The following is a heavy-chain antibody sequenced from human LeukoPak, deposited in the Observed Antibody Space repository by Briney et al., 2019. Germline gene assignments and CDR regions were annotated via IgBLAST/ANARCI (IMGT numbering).Heavy chain of an antibody. CDR1: GFTFSSYA. V-gene: IGHV3-23*01. Sequence: GGSLRLSCAASGFTFSSYAMSWVRQAPRKGLEWVSAICGSGGSTYYADSVKGRFTISRDNSKNTVYLQMDSLRGEDTALYYCTKTTTGYSSGQYPGWPADHWGQGALVTVSS. CDR3: TKTTTGYSSGQYPGWPADH. D-gene: IGHD3-22*01. CDR2: ICGSGGST. J-gene: IGHJ4*02.